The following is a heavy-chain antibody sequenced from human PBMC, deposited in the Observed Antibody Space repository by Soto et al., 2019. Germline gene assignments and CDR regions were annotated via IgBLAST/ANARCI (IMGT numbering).Heavy chain of an antibody. CDR2: IYYSGST. D-gene: IGHD3-10*01. J-gene: IGHJ6*02. Sequence: SNTLSLTCTVSGGSISSSSYYWVWIRQPPGKGLEWIGSIYYSGSTYYNPSLKSRVTISVDTSKNQFSLKLSSVTAADTAVYYCASPYYYGSGSFSRKGPYGMDVWGQGTTVT. CDR3: ASPYYYGSGSFSRKGPYGMDV. CDR1: GGSISSSSYY. V-gene: IGHV4-39*01.